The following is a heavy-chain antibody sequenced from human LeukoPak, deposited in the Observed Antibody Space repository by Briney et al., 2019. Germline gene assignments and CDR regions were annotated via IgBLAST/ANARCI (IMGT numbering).Heavy chain of an antibody. Sequence: GGSLRLSCSASGFTFSSYSMHWVRQAPGKGLQYVSGINYNGGSTNYADSVKGRFTISRDNSNTTLYLQMGSLRAGDTAVYFCGRDIQLSYLGQGTLVTVSS. CDR2: INYNGGST. CDR3: GRDIQLSY. CDR1: GFTFSSYS. D-gene: IGHD1-1*01. J-gene: IGHJ4*02. V-gene: IGHV3-64*04.